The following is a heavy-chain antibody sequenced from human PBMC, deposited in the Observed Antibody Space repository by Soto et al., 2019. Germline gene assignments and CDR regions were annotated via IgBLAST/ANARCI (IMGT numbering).Heavy chain of an antibody. CDR3: ARGLLLDSDY. J-gene: IGHJ4*02. CDR2: INHGGGT. D-gene: IGHD1-26*01. V-gene: IGHV4-34*01. CDR1: GGSLSGYY. Sequence: QVQLQQWGAGLLKPSETLSLTCAVYGGSLSGYYWSWIRQPPGKGLEWIGEINHGGGTNYNPSLKSRVTISVDTSKDQFSLELRSASAADTAVYFYARGLLLDSDYWGQGALVTVSS.